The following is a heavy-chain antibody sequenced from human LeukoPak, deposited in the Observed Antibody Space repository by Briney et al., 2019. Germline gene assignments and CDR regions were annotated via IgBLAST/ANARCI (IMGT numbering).Heavy chain of an antibody. Sequence: SETLSLTCAVYGGSFSGYYWSWIRQPPGKGLEGIGEINHSGSTNHNPSLKSRVTISVDTSKNQFSLKLSSVTAADTAVYYCARGQARRVATRDYYMDVWGKGTTVTVSS. CDR1: GGSFSGYY. V-gene: IGHV4-34*01. J-gene: IGHJ6*03. CDR2: INHSGST. D-gene: IGHD5-12*01. CDR3: ARGQARRVATRDYYMDV.